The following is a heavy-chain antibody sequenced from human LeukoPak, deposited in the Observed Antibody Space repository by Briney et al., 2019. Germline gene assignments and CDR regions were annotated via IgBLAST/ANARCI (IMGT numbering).Heavy chain of an antibody. V-gene: IGHV3-21*01. CDR3: AKDSLWFGELLHSPDY. D-gene: IGHD3-10*01. CDR2: ISSSSSYI. J-gene: IGHJ4*02. CDR1: GFTFSSYS. Sequence: GGSLRLSCAASGFTFSSYSMNWVRQAPGKGLEWVSSISSSSSYIYYADSVKGRFTISRDNSKNTLYLQMNSLRAEDTAVYYCAKDSLWFGELLHSPDYWGQGTLVTVSS.